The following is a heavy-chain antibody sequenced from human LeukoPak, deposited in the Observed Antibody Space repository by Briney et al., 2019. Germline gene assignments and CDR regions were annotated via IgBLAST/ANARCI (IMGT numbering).Heavy chain of an antibody. J-gene: IGHJ4*02. CDR2: IKQDGSEK. Sequence: GGSLRLSCAASGFTFSSYAMSWVRQAPGKGLEWVANIKQDGSEKYYVDSVKGRFTISRDNAKNSLYLQMNSLRAEDTAVYYCATQTTVVTPGAYWGQGTLVTVSS. D-gene: IGHD4-23*01. CDR1: GFTFSSYA. V-gene: IGHV3-7*01. CDR3: ATQTTVVTPGAY.